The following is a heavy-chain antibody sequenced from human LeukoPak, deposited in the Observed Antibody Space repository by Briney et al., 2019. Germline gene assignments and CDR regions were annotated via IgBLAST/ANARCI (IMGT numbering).Heavy chain of an antibody. D-gene: IGHD3-10*01. CDR2: IRYDGSNK. V-gene: IGHV3-30*02. Sequence: GGSLRLSCAASGFTFSSYGMHWVRQAPGKGLEWVAFIRYDGSNKYYADSVKGRFTISRDNSKNTLYLQMNSLRAEDTAVYYCAKDLGSPAHPHYYYYYMDVWGKGTTVTVSS. CDR3: AKDLGSPAHPHYYYYYMDV. J-gene: IGHJ6*03. CDR1: GFTFSSYG.